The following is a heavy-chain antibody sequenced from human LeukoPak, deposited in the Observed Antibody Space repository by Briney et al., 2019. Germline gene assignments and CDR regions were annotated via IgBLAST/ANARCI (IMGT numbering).Heavy chain of an antibody. J-gene: IGHJ4*02. CDR3: ARAPGGSSSFFDSSSYFDY. V-gene: IGHV4-38-2*01. D-gene: IGHD6-6*01. Sequence: GSLRLSCAASGFTFSDYYMSWIRQPPGKGLEWIGTIYYSGSTYYNPSLKSRVTISIDTSKNQFSLKLISVTAADTAVYYCARAPGGSSSFFDSSSYFDYWGQGTLVTVSS. CDR2: IYYSGST. CDR1: GFTFSDYY.